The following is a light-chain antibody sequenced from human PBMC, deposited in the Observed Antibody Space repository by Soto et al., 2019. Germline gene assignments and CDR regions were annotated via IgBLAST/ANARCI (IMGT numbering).Light chain of an antibody. CDR1: QSLLRSDGKSS. CDR2: GAS. CDR3: MQRIQLPET. V-gene: IGKV2D-29*02. J-gene: IGKJ2*01. Sequence: DIVMTQTPLSLSVSPGQPASISCKSSQSLLRSDGKSSLYWYLQKPGQSPQLLIYGASTRLSGVPDRFSGSGSGTHLPLKISRVEAEDVGVYYCMQRIQLPETFGQGTKLEIK.